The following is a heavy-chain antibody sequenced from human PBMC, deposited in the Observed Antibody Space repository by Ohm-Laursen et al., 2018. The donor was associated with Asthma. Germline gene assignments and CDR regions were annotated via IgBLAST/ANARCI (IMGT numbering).Heavy chain of an antibody. Sequence: VTLSLTCTVSGGSVSSGSYYWSWIRQPPGKGLEWIGYIYYSGSTNYNPSLKSRVTISVDTSKNQFSLKLSSVTAADTAVYYCARGGNLVAATDKGWFDPWGQGTLVTVSS. D-gene: IGHD2-15*01. CDR3: ARGGNLVAATDKGWFDP. CDR2: IYYSGST. J-gene: IGHJ5*02. V-gene: IGHV4-61*01. CDR1: GGSVSSGSYY.